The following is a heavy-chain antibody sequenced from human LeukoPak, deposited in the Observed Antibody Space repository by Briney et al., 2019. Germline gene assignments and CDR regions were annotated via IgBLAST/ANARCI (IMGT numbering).Heavy chain of an antibody. CDR3: ARAEYSSSWYQVY. Sequence: SETLSLTCTVSGGSISSSGYYWSWIRQPPGKGLEWIGEINHSGSTNYNPSLKSRVTISVDTSKNQFSLKLSSVTAADTAVYYCARAEYSSSWYQVYWGQGTLVTVSS. D-gene: IGHD6-13*01. CDR1: GGSISSSGYY. V-gene: IGHV4-39*07. J-gene: IGHJ4*02. CDR2: INHSGST.